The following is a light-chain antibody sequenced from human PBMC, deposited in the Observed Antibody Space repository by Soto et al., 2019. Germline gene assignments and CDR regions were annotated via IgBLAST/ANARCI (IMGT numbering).Light chain of an antibody. CDR2: DAS. J-gene: IGKJ4*01. Sequence: EIVLTQSPATLSLSPGERATLSCRASQSVSTYLTWYQQKPGQAPSLLIYDASNRATGISARFSCSGSGTDFTLTISSLEPEDFSFYYCQQRSNWLFGGGTKVDIK. CDR1: QSVSTY. V-gene: IGKV3-11*01. CDR3: QQRSNWL.